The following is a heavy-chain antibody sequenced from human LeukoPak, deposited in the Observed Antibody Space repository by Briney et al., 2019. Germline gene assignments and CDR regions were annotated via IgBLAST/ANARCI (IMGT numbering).Heavy chain of an antibody. CDR2: ISSDTSTI. Sequence: GGSLRLSCAASGFSFSSYSMNWVRQAPGKGLEWVSYISSDTSTIYYADSVKGRFTISRDNAKNSLYLQMNSLRAEDTAVYYCAELGITMIGGVWGKGTTVTISS. CDR1: GFSFSSYS. J-gene: IGHJ6*04. CDR3: AELGITMIGGV. D-gene: IGHD3-10*02. V-gene: IGHV3-48*04.